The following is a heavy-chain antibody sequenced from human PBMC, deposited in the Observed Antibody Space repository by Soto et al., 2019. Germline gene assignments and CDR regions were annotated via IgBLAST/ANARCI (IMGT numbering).Heavy chain of an antibody. CDR2: IYYSGST. CDR1: GTSISNYY. Sequence: SEPLSLTCTVSGTSISNYYWSRIRQPPGKRLEWIGYIYYSGSTNYNPSLKGRVTISVDTSKNQFSLKLTSVTAADTAVYYCARGMVRGAYYYYYYGMDVWGQGTTVSVSS. V-gene: IGHV4-59*08. D-gene: IGHD3-10*01. CDR3: ARGMVRGAYYYYYYGMDV. J-gene: IGHJ6*02.